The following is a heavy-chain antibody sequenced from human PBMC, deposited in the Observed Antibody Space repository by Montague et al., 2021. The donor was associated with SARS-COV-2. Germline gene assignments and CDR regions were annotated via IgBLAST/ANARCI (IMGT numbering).Heavy chain of an antibody. CDR1: GFTFSSFA. CDR2: MYSDGINT. Sequence: SLRLSCAASGFTFSSFAMSLVRQAPVKGLEWVSAMYSDGINTFYTDSVKGRFTISRDNSKNTLYLQLNSLRAEDTAVYYCARVEETYRDFDCWGQGTLVTVSS. CDR3: ARVEETYRDFDC. V-gene: IGHV3-23*03. D-gene: IGHD1-26*01. J-gene: IGHJ4*02.